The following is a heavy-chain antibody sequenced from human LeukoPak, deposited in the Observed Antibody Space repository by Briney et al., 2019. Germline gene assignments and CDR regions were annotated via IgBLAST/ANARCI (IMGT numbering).Heavy chain of an antibody. V-gene: IGHV4-39*07. CDR3: ARDHSIAAAGGRFDY. D-gene: IGHD6-13*01. CDR2: INHSGST. CDR1: GGSISSSSYY. J-gene: IGHJ4*02. Sequence: KPSETLSLTCTVSGGSISSSSYYWSWIRQPPGKGLEWIGEINHSGSTNYNPSLKSRVTISVDTSKNQFSLKLSSVTAADTAVYYCARDHSIAAAGGRFDYWGQGTLVTVSS.